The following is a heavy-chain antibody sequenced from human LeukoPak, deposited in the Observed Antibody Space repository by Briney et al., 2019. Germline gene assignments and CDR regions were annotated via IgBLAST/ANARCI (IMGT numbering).Heavy chain of an antibody. CDR3: ARAIAVPTRPAKYFQH. Sequence: ASVKVSCKASGYTFTGYYMHWVRQAPGQGLEWMGWINPNSGGTNYAQKFQGRVTMTRDTSISTAYMELSRLRSDDTAVYYCARAIAVPTRPAKYFQHWGQGTLVTVSS. D-gene: IGHD6-19*01. CDR2: INPNSGGT. CDR1: GYTFTGYY. J-gene: IGHJ1*01. V-gene: IGHV1-2*02.